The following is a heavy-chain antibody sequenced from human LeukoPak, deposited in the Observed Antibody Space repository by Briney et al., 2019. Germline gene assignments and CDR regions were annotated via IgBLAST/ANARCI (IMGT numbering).Heavy chain of an antibody. J-gene: IGHJ5*02. CDR2: INWNGASI. CDR3: ARHIAAAGTNWFDP. V-gene: IGHV3-20*04. CDR1: GFNFDDPG. Sequence: PGGSLRTSCAAPGFNFDDPGIKLVRPASRKGLQGVSQINWNGASIGYADSVKGRFTISRDNAKTSLYLQMNSLRAEDTALYYCARHIAAAGTNWFDPWGQGTLVTVSS. D-gene: IGHD6-13*01.